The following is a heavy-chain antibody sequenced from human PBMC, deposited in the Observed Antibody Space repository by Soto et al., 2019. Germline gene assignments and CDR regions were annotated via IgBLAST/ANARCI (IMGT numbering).Heavy chain of an antibody. J-gene: IGHJ6*02. Sequence: TLSLGCTVSGGSISSGDYYWSWILQPPGKGLEWIGYIYYSGSTYYNPSLKSRVTISVDTSKNQFSLKLSSVTAADTAVYYCAREGNYEGGMDVWGQGTTVTVSS. CDR1: GGSISSGDYY. CDR2: IYYSGST. V-gene: IGHV4-30-4*01. CDR3: AREGNYEGGMDV. D-gene: IGHD1-7*01.